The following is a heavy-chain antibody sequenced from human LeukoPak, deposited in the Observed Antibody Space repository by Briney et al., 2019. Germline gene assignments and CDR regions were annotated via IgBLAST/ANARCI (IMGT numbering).Heavy chain of an antibody. Sequence: ASVKVSCKASGYTFTGYYMHWVRQAPGQGLEWMGWINPNSGGTNYAQKFQGRVTITADESTTTAYMELSSLRSEDTAVCYCARDGNLGSGYDSSGYLDYWGQGTLVTVSS. V-gene: IGHV1-2*02. CDR2: INPNSGGT. D-gene: IGHD3-22*01. CDR1: GYTFTGYY. J-gene: IGHJ4*02. CDR3: ARDGNLGSGYDSSGYLDY.